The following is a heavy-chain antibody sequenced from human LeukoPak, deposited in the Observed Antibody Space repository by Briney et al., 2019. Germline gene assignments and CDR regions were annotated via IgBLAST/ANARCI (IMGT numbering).Heavy chain of an antibody. CDR3: AKRKQQLVPAYYYYYMDV. CDR2: ISGSGGST. CDR1: GFTFSSYG. D-gene: IGHD6-13*01. V-gene: IGHV3-23*01. J-gene: IGHJ6*03. Sequence: GGSLRLSCAASGFTFSSYGMSWVRQAPGKGLEWVSAISGSGGSTYYADSVKGRFTISRDNSKNTLYLQMNSLRAEDTAVYYCAKRKQQLVPAYYYYYMDVWGKGTTVTVSS.